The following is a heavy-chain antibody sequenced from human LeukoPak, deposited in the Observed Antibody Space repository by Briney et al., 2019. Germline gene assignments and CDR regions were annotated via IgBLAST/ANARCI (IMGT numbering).Heavy chain of an antibody. CDR3: AREVLVTIFGVVILGHNWFDP. J-gene: IGHJ5*02. D-gene: IGHD3-3*01. CDR2: IIPIFGTA. Sequence: ASVKVSCKASGGTFSSYAISWVRQAPGQGLEWMGGIIPIFGTANYAQKFQGRVTITADESTSTAYMELSSLRSEDTAVYYCAREVLVTIFGVVILGHNWFDPWGQGTLVTVSS. V-gene: IGHV1-69*13. CDR1: GGTFSSYA.